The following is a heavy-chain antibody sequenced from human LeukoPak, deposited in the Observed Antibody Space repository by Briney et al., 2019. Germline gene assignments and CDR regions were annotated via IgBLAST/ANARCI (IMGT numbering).Heavy chain of an antibody. CDR2: ISGIGTTT. Sequence: GGSLRLSCTASGFTFSSYAMTWVRQAPGKGLECVSVISGIGTTTYYADSVKGRFTISRDNSKNTLFLQMNSLRAEDTAVYYCAKGDSSSWYYFDYWGQGTLVTVSS. CDR3: AKGDSSSWYYFDY. D-gene: IGHD6-13*01. CDR1: GFTFSSYA. V-gene: IGHV3-23*01. J-gene: IGHJ4*02.